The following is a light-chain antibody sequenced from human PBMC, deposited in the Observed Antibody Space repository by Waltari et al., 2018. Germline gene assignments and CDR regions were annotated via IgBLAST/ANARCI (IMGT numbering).Light chain of an antibody. Sequence: QLVLTQSPSASASLGASVQLTCTLSSGHISNVIPWLQKHPKKCPRYLMKVNSDGSHSKGDEIPDRFSGSSSGAERYLTISSLQSEDEADYYCQTGGHGTWVFGGGTKLTVL. CDR3: QTGGHGTWV. CDR1: SGHISNV. CDR2: VNSDGSH. J-gene: IGLJ3*02. V-gene: IGLV4-69*01.